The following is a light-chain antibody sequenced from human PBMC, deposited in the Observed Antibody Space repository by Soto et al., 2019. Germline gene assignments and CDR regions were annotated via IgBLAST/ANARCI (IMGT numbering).Light chain of an antibody. Sequence: QSALTQPPSASGSPGQSVAISCTGTSSDVGGYNYVSWYQLHPGKAPKLMIYEVNMRPSGVPDRFSGSKSGNTASLTVSGHRAEDEADYYCSSYAGSNNYVFGTGTKLTVL. J-gene: IGLJ1*01. CDR2: EVN. V-gene: IGLV2-8*01. CDR3: SSYAGSNNYV. CDR1: SSDVGGYNY.